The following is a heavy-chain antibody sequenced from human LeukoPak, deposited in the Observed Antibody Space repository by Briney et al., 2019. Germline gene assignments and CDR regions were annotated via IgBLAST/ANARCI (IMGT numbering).Heavy chain of an antibody. Sequence: SETLSLTCTVSGDSISIYYWSWIRRPPGKGLECIGYISYSGSTNYSPSLKSQVTMSIDTSKNQFSLKLSSVTAADTAVYYCARVRYYGSGSNYNAVGFYYLDYWGQGALVTVSS. J-gene: IGHJ4*02. CDR3: ARVRYYGSGSNYNAVGFYYLDY. V-gene: IGHV4-59*01. CDR2: ISYSGST. CDR1: GDSISIYY. D-gene: IGHD3-10*01.